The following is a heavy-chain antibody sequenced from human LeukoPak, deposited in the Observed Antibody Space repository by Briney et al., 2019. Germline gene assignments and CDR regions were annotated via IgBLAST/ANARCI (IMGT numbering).Heavy chain of an antibody. D-gene: IGHD4-23*01. V-gene: IGHV3-23*01. CDR1: GFTFSRFA. CDR3: ARRGGNQDY. Sequence: GSLRLSWAASGFTFSRFAISWVRPAPGKGLEWVSAISGSGGSTYYADSVKGRFTISRDNSKNTLFLQMNSLRAEDTAVYYCARRGGNQDYWGQGTLVTVSS. J-gene: IGHJ4*02. CDR2: ISGSGGST.